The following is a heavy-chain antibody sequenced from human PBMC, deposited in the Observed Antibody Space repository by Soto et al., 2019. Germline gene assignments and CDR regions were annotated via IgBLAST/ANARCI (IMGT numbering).Heavy chain of an antibody. J-gene: IGHJ4*02. CDR1: GYTFTAYG. Sequence: QVLLVQSGPEVKMPGASVKVSCKTSGYTFTAYGLAWLRQAPGQRPEWMGWVSTNNADTNYAPRLQGRVTMTTDNSTTTTYMELRSLRYDDTAVYYCARELNTDPSAYYSFAYWGQGTLVTVSS. D-gene: IGHD3-22*01. CDR3: ARELNTDPSAYYSFAY. V-gene: IGHV1-18*01. CDR2: VSTNNADT.